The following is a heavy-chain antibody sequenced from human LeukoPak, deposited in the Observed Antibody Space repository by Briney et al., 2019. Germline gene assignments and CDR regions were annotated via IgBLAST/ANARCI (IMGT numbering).Heavy chain of an antibody. Sequence: GGSLRLSCAASGFTFSSYAMSWVRQAPGKGLEWVSAISGSGGSTYYADSVKGRFTISRDNSKNTLYLQMNSLRAEDTAIYYCAKDRRLPWDYFDSWGQGTLVTVSS. D-gene: IGHD5-12*01. CDR2: ISGSGGST. V-gene: IGHV3-23*01. J-gene: IGHJ4*02. CDR3: AKDRRLPWDYFDS. CDR1: GFTFSSYA.